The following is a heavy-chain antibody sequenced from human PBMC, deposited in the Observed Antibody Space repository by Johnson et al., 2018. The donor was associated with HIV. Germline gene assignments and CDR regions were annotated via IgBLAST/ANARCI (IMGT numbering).Heavy chain of an antibody. CDR1: GFTFSSYA. CDR3: AKDLITMIVVVIPEAFDI. J-gene: IGHJ3*02. Sequence: VQLVESGGGLVQPGGSLRLSCAASGFTFSSYAMSWVRQAPGKGREWVSAISGSGGSKYYAASVKGRFPISRDNSKNTLYLQMNSLRAEDTAVYYCAKDLITMIVVVIPEAFDIWGQGTMVTVSS. CDR2: ISGSGGSK. D-gene: IGHD3-22*01. V-gene: IGHV3-23*04.